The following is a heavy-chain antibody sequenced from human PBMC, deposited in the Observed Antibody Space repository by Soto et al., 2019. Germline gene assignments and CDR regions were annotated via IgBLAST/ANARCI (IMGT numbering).Heavy chain of an antibody. J-gene: IGHJ3*02. D-gene: IGHD4-4*01. CDR1: GGSISSGGYS. V-gene: IGHV4-30-2*01. CDR3: ARESTVETGAFDI. Sequence: LSLTCAVSGGSISSGGYSWSWIRQPPGKGLEWIGYIYHSGSTYYNPSLKSRVTISVDRSKNQFSLKLSSVTAADTAVYYCARESTVETGAFDIWGQGTMVTVSS. CDR2: IYHSGST.